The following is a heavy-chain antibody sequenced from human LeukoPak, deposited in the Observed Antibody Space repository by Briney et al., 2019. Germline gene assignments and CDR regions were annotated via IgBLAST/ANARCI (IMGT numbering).Heavy chain of an antibody. CDR3: ARHPPYYYGSGSYYKGAFDI. D-gene: IGHD3-10*01. V-gene: IGHV4-38-2*02. Sequence: SETLSLTCTVSGYSISTGYYWDWIRQPPGKGLEWIGEINHSGSTNYNPSLKSRVTISVDTSKNQFSLKLSSVTAADTAVYYCARHPPYYYGSGSYYKGAFDIWGQGTMVTVSS. CDR2: INHSGST. CDR1: GYSISTGYY. J-gene: IGHJ3*02.